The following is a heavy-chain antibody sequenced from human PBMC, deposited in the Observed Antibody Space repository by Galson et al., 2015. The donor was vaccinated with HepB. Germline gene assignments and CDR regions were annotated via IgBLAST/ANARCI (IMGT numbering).Heavy chain of an antibody. J-gene: IGHJ4*02. D-gene: IGHD3-22*01. CDR2: IRYDGSNK. CDR3: AKDRAVTMIVVVITIDY. Sequence: SLRLSCAASGFTFSSYGMHWVRQAPGKGLEWVAFIRYDGSNKYYADSVKGRFTISRDNSKNTLYLQMNSLRAEDTAVYYCAKDRAVTMIVVVITIDYWGQGTLVTVSS. CDR1: GFTFSSYG. V-gene: IGHV3-30*02.